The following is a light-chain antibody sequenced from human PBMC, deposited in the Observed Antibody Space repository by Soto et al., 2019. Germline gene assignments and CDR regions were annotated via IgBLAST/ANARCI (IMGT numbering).Light chain of an antibody. CDR1: QRINNW. V-gene: IGKV1-5*01. CDR2: DAS. J-gene: IGKJ1*01. Sequence: DIQMTQSPSTLSASVGDRVTITCRASQRINNWLAWYQQKPGKAPTLLLYDASSLASGVPSRYSGSGSETEFTLTISSLQPDDSATYYCQQYNSYWTFGQGTKVEIK. CDR3: QQYNSYWT.